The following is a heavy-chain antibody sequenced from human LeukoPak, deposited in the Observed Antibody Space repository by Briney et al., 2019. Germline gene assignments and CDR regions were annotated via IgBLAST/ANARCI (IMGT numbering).Heavy chain of an antibody. V-gene: IGHV3-48*01. Sequence: GGSLRLSCAASGFTFSSYTMNWVRQAPGKGLEWLSYIGTSYSSMSHADSVKGRFTTSRDNAKNSLYLQMNSLRAEDTAVYYCAELGITMIGGVWGKGTTVTISS. CDR3: AELGITMIGGV. J-gene: IGHJ6*04. CDR2: IGTSYSSM. D-gene: IGHD3-10*02. CDR1: GFTFSSYT.